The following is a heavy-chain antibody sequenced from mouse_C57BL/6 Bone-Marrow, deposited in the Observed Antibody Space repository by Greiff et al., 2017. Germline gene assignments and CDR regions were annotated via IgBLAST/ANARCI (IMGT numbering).Heavy chain of an antibody. J-gene: IGHJ3*01. CDR1: GYTFPSYW. D-gene: IGHD1-1*01. Sequence: QFQLQQPGAELVMPGASVKLSCKASGYTFPSYWMHWVKQRPGQGLEWIGRIHPSDIDTNYNQKFKGKATLTVDKSSITAYMQLTSLTSEDSAVYYCAMGITTVVAPFAYWGQGTLVTVSA. CDR3: AMGITTVVAPFAY. V-gene: IGHV1-74*01. CDR2: IHPSDIDT.